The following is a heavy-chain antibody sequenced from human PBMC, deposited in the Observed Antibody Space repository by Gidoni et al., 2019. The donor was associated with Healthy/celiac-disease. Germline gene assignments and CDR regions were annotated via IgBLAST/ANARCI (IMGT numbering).Heavy chain of an antibody. CDR2: ISGSGGST. V-gene: IGHV3-23*01. Sequence: EVQLLESGGGLVQPGGSLRLSCAASGFTFSSYAMSWVRQAPGKGLEWVSAISGSGGSTYYADSVKGRFTISRDNSKNTLYLQMNSLRAEDTAVYYCAKADTQYYYDSSGYYYAHRDIYYYYGMDVWGQGTTVTVSS. D-gene: IGHD3-22*01. CDR3: AKADTQYYYDSSGYYYAHRDIYYYYGMDV. CDR1: GFTFSSYA. J-gene: IGHJ6*02.